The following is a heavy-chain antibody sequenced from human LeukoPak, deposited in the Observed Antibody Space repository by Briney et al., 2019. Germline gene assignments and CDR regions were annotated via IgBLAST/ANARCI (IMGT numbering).Heavy chain of an antibody. CDR2: INHSGST. CDR1: GGSFSGYY. CDR3: ARERANFPRPRYCSSTSCYRLGNWFDP. Sequence: SETLSLTCAVYGGSFSGYYWSWIRQPPGKGLEWIGEINHSGSTNYNPSLKSRVTISVDTSKNQFSLKLSAVTAADTAVYYCARERANFPRPRYCSSTSCYRLGNWFDPWGQGTLVTVSS. V-gene: IGHV4-34*01. D-gene: IGHD2-2*01. J-gene: IGHJ5*02.